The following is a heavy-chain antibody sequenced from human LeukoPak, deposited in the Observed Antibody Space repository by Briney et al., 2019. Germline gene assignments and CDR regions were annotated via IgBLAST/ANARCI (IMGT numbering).Heavy chain of an antibody. CDR1: GYTFTSYY. Sequence: GASVKVSCKASGYTFTSYYMHWVRQAPGQGLEWMGIINPSGGSTSYAQKFQGRVTMTRDTSTSTVYMELSSLRSEDTAVYYCARDGYDSSGYYHNWFDPWGQGTLVTVSS. D-gene: IGHD3-22*01. CDR3: ARDGYDSSGYYHNWFDP. CDR2: INPSGGST. J-gene: IGHJ5*02. V-gene: IGHV1-46*01.